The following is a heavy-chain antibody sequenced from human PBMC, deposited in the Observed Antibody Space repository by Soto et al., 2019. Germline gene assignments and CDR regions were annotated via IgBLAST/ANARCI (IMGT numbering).Heavy chain of an antibody. CDR1: GFTFSSYG. V-gene: IGHV3-30*18. Sequence: QVQLVESGGGVVQPGRSLRLSCAASGFTFSSYGMHWVRQAPGKGLEWVAVISYDGSNKYYADSVKGRFTISRDNSKNTLYLQMNSLRAEDTAVYYCAKAIMVYAIHDAFDIWGQGTMVTVSS. D-gene: IGHD2-8*01. CDR3: AKAIMVYAIHDAFDI. J-gene: IGHJ3*02. CDR2: ISYDGSNK.